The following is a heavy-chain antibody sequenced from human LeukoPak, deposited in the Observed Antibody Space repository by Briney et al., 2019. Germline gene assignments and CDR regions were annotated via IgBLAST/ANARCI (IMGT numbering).Heavy chain of an antibody. V-gene: IGHV3-23*01. Sequence: GDSLPLLCALSGFTFSRCGVSWARQARGRGVVGGSGSSGSGGRTNYADSVKGRITISRDNTKNTLYLQMNRRRAAATAVYYCAKGPADYGDDVVYFCGRGTLVTVSS. CDR1: GFTFSRCG. J-gene: IGHJ4*02. D-gene: IGHD4-17*01. CDR3: AKGPADYGDDVVYF. CDR2: SSGSGGRT.